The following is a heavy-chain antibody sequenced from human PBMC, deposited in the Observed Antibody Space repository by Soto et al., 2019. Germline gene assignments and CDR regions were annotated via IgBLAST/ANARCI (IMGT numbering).Heavy chain of an antibody. CDR3: ARVLWSTVSPTRDSWFAP. Sequence: QVQLQESGPGLVKPSQTLSLTCTVSGGSISSGGYYWSWIRQHPGKGLEWIGYIYSSGSTFYNPSTKSRVTISVDTSKNQFSLNLNSVTAADTAVYYCARVLWSTVSPTRDSWFAPWGQGALVTVSS. CDR2: IYSSGST. V-gene: IGHV4-31*03. CDR1: GGSISSGGYY. D-gene: IGHD4-17*01. J-gene: IGHJ5*02.